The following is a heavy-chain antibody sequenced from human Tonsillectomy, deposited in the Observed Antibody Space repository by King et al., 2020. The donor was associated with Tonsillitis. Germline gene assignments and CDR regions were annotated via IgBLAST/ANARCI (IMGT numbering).Heavy chain of an antibody. CDR2: TYYRSKWYN. J-gene: IGHJ2*01. V-gene: IGHV6-1*01. Sequence: VQLPQSGPGLVKPSQTLSLTCAISGDSVSSNSAAWNLIRQSPSRGLEWLGRTYYRSKWYNNYAVSLKSRITINPDTSKNQFSLQLNSVTPEDTAVYYCAREYGGYGVYDWTNRYFDLWGRGTLVTVSS. CDR3: AREYGGYGVYDWTNRYFDL. CDR1: GDSVSSNSAA. D-gene: IGHD5/OR15-5a*01.